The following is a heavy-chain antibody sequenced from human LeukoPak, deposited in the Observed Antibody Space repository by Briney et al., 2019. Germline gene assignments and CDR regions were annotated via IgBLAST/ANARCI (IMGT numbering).Heavy chain of an antibody. CDR1: GFTFSSYS. D-gene: IGHD5-18*01. Sequence: SGGSLRLSCAASGFTFSSYSMNWVGEAPGKGLEWVSSISSSSSYIYYADSVKGRFTISRDNAKNSLYLQMNSLRAEDTAVYYCARGRGRYSYGSNWFDPWGQGTLVTVSS. J-gene: IGHJ5*02. CDR3: ARGRGRYSYGSNWFDP. V-gene: IGHV3-21*01. CDR2: ISSSSSYI.